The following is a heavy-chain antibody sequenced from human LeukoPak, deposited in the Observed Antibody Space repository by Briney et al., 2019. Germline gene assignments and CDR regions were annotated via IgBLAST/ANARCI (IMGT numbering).Heavy chain of an antibody. D-gene: IGHD2-2*01. Sequence: GESLKISCRGSGYSFTTYWIGWVRQMPGKGLEWMGIIYPGDSDTRYSPSFQGQVTMSTDKSINTAYLQWSSLKASDTAMYYCARRQGCSSTSCPPDSWGQGTLVTVSS. V-gene: IGHV5-51*01. J-gene: IGHJ4*02. CDR2: IYPGDSDT. CDR3: ARRQGCSSTSCPPDS. CDR1: GYSFTTYW.